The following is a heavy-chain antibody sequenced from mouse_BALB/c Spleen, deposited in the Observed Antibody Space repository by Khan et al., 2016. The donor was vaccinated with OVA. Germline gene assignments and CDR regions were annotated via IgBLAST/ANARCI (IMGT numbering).Heavy chain of an antibody. J-gene: IGHJ3*01. CDR2: VNPNTDNI. Sequence: VRLQQSGPDLVKPGASVKLSCKASGYSFTLYYMSWVKQSHGKSLEWIGRVNPNTDNINYNQEFKGKAILTVDKSSNTAYMELRSLTSEDSAVYFCARGYDFFASWGQGTLVTVSA. V-gene: IGHV1-26*01. CDR3: ARGYDFFAS. D-gene: IGHD2-14*01. CDR1: GYSFTLYY.